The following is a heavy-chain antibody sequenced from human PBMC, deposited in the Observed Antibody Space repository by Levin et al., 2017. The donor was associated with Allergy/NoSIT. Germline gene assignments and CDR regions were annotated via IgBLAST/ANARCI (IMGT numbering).Heavy chain of an antibody. D-gene: IGHD3-16*01. J-gene: IGHJ6*03. Sequence: PSETLSLTCTVSGGSISSPYWNWIRQSPGKGLEWIGHVRESGTIYYNPSLKSRVFISVDRSKNQFSLKLNSVTAADTGVYYCVTGNDPRKTGVWDKGTTVTVSS. CDR3: VTGNDPRKTGV. V-gene: IGHV4-59*11. CDR2: VRESGTI. CDR1: GGSISSPY.